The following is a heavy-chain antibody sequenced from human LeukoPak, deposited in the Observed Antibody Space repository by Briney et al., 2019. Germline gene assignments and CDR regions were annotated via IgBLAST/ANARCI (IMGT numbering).Heavy chain of an antibody. V-gene: IGHV3-48*03. CDR1: GFTFSSYE. CDR3: AELGITMIGGV. CDR2: ISSSGSTI. Sequence: GGSLRLSCAASGFTFSSYEMNWVRQAPGKVLEWVSYISSSGSTIYYADSVKGRFTISRDNAKNSLYLQMNTLRAEDTAVYYCAELGITMIGGVWGKGTTVTISS. D-gene: IGHD3-10*02. J-gene: IGHJ6*04.